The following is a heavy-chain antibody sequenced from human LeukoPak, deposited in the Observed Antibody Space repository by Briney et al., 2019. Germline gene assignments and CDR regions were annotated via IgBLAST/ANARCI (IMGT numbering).Heavy chain of an antibody. J-gene: IGHJ4*02. CDR1: GFTFSSSG. CDR2: IWYDGSHK. CDR3: ARDLGYSSSWIDY. D-gene: IGHD6-13*01. Sequence: GRSLRLSCAASGFTFSSSGMHWVRQAPGKGLEWVALIWYDGSHKYYADSVKGRFTISGDNSKNTLYLQMSSLRAEDTAVYYCARDLGYSSSWIDYWGQGTLVPVSS. V-gene: IGHV3-33*01.